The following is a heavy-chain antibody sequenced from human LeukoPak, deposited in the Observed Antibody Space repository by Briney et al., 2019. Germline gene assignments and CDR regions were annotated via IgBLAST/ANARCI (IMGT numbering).Heavy chain of an antibody. V-gene: IGHV3-23*01. D-gene: IGHD6-19*01. CDR3: ARDGRSGWYEFDY. Sequence: GGSLRLSCAASGFTFSSYAMSWVRQAPGKGLEWVSAISGSGGSTYYADSVKGRFTISRDNAKNPLYLQMNSLRAEDTAVYYCARDGRSGWYEFDYWGQGTLVTVSS. CDR2: ISGSGGST. J-gene: IGHJ4*02. CDR1: GFTFSSYA.